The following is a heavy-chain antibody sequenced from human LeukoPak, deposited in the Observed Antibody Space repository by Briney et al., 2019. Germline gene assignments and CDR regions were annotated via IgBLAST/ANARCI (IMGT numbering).Heavy chain of an antibody. V-gene: IGHV4-61*01. D-gene: IGHD3-22*01. CDR1: GGSISSSSYY. J-gene: IGHJ4*02. CDR2: IYYSGST. CDR3: ARFPDFYDSSGYPFDY. Sequence: SETLSLTCTVSGGSISSSSYYWSWIRQPPGKGLEWIGYIYYSGSTNYNPSLKSRVTISVDTSKNQFSLKLSSVTAADTAVYYCARFPDFYDSSGYPFDYWGQGTLVTVSS.